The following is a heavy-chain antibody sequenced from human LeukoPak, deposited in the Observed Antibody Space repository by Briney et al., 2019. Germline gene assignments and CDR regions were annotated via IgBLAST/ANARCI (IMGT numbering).Heavy chain of an antibody. J-gene: IGHJ4*02. CDR3: ARDSNSCFDY. V-gene: IGHV3-21*01. CDR1: GFTFSSYS. D-gene: IGHD6-13*01. Sequence: GGSLRLSCAASGFTFSSYSMNWVRQAPGKGLEWVSSISSSRNYIYYADSVKGRFTISRDNAKNSLYLQMNSLRAEDTAVYYCARDSNSCFDYWGRGTLVTVSS. CDR2: ISSSRNYI.